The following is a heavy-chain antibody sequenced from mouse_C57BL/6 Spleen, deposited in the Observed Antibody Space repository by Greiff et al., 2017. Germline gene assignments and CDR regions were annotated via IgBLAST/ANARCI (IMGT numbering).Heavy chain of an antibody. Sequence: EVKLMESGGGLVKPGGSLKLSCAASGFTFSDYGMHWVRQAPEKGLEWVAYISSGSSTIYYADTVKGRFTISRDNAKNTLFLQMTSLRSEDTAMYYCAYYGSSYGAMDYWGQGTSVTVSS. CDR1: GFTFSDYG. CDR2: ISSGSSTI. V-gene: IGHV5-17*01. D-gene: IGHD1-1*01. J-gene: IGHJ4*01. CDR3: AYYGSSYGAMDY.